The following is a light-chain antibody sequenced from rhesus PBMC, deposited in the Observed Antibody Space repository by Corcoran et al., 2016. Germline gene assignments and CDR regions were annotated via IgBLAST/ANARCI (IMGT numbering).Light chain of an antibody. CDR3: QKYSNSPFT. J-gene: IGKJ3*01. CDR1: QNVGSY. CDR2: GVS. Sequence: QVILTQSPATLSLSPGERATLSCRASQNVGSYLAWYQQKPGQAPRLLIYGVSSRATGIPDRFNGSGSETEFSLTISSLEPEDFAVYYCQKYSNSPFTFGPGTKLDIK. V-gene: IGKV3-53*01.